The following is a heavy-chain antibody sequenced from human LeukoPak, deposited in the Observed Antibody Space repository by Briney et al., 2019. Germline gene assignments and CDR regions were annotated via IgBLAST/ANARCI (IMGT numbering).Heavy chain of an antibody. CDR2: ISAYNGNT. J-gene: IGHJ4*02. V-gene: IGHV1-18*01. D-gene: IGHD3-10*01. CDR3: ARAEKVGYYGSGHPYYFDY. Sequence: ASVKVSCKASDYTFTSYGISWVRQAPGQGLEWMGWISAYNGNTNYAQKLQGRVTMTTDTSTSTAYMELRSLRSDDTAVYYCARAEKVGYYGSGHPYYFDYWGQGTLVTVSS. CDR1: DYTFTSYG.